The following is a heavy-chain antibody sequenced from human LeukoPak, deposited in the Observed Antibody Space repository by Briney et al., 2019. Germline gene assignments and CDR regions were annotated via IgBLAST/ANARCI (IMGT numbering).Heavy chain of an antibody. Sequence: GGSLRLSCAASGFTVSSNYVSWVRQAPGKGLEWVSIIYSGGSTYYADSVKGRFTISRHNSENTLYLQMSSLRAEDTAVYYCARVGYSNYFDFWGQGTLVTVSS. D-gene: IGHD4-11*01. V-gene: IGHV3-53*04. CDR1: GFTVSSNY. CDR2: IYSGGST. J-gene: IGHJ4*02. CDR3: ARVGYSNYFDF.